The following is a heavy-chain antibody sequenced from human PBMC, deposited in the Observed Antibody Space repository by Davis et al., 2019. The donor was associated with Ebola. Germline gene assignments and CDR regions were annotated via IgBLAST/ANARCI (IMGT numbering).Heavy chain of an antibody. CDR3: ARVGWELQHGMDV. Sequence: AASVKVSCKASAGTFSSYAINWVRQAPGQGLEWMGGIIPILGPANYAQKFQGRVTITTDKSTSTAYMELSSLRSEDTAVYYCARVGWELQHGMDVWGQGTTVTVSS. CDR2: IIPILGPA. V-gene: IGHV1-69*10. D-gene: IGHD1-26*01. CDR1: AGTFSSYA. J-gene: IGHJ6*02.